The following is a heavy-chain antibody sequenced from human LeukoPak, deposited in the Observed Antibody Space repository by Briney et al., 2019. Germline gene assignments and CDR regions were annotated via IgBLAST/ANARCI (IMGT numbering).Heavy chain of an antibody. CDR2: IYYSGST. Sequence: NSSETLSPTCTVSGGSISSYYWSWIRQPPGKGLEWIGYIYYSGSTNYNPSLKSRVTISVDTSKNQFSLKLSSVTAADTAVYYCARQYYYDSSGSRYYFDYWGQGTLVTVSS. V-gene: IGHV4-59*01. J-gene: IGHJ4*02. D-gene: IGHD3-22*01. CDR1: GGSISSYY. CDR3: ARQYYYDSSGSRYYFDY.